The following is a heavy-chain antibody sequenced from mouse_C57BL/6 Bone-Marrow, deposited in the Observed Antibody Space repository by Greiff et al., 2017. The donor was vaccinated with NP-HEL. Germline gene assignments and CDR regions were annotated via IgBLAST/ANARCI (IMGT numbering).Heavy chain of an antibody. V-gene: IGHV1-55*01. Sequence: VKLVESGAELVKPGASVKMSCKASGYTFTSYWITWVKQRPGQGLEWIGDIYPGSGSTNYNEKFKSKATLTVDTSSSTAYMQLSSLTSEDSAVYYCARGIITTPLDYWGQGTTLTVSS. D-gene: IGHD1-2*01. J-gene: IGHJ2*01. CDR2: IYPGSGST. CDR1: GYTFTSYW. CDR3: ARGIITTPLDY.